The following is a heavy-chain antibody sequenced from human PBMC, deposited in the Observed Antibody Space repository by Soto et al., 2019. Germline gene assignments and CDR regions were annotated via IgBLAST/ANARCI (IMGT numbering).Heavy chain of an antibody. CDR3: GRLEGLATIPHYFDF. Sequence: QLQLQESGPGLVKPSETLSLTCSVSDDSINSDKYYWGWIRQPPGKGLEWIGSIYYRGNAYYNPSLRTRVTISLYKSKSQFSLTLTCVTAADSAVYFCGRLEGLATIPHYFDFWGTGALVTVS. CDR2: IYYRGNA. D-gene: IGHD3-9*01. CDR1: DDSINSDKYY. J-gene: IGHJ4*02. V-gene: IGHV4-39*01.